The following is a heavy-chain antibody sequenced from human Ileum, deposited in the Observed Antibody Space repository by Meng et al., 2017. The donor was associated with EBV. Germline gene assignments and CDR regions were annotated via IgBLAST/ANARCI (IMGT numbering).Heavy chain of an antibody. J-gene: IGHJ1*01. D-gene: IGHD3-16*01. V-gene: IGHV3-15*01. CDR1: GLTFSKGW. CDR3: TTWGGN. CDR2: IRSKSAGGTT. Sequence: GGGFVVPGGSLRLSRAASGLTFSKGWMNWGRETAGKGLEWVGRIRSKSAGGTTDYAAPVKGRFTISRDDSEDTLYLQMNSLKTEDTAVYYCTTWGGNWGQGTLVTVSS.